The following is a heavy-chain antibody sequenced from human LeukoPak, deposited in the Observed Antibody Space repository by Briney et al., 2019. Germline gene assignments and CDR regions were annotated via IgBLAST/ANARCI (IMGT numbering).Heavy chain of an antibody. V-gene: IGHV1-8*01. CDR1: GYTFTSYD. CDR2: MNPNSGNT. J-gene: IGHJ4*02. CDR3: AGRSGYYSPSDY. Sequence: GASVNVSCKASGYTFTSYDINWVRQATGQGLEWMGWMNPNSGNTGYAQKFQGRVTMTRNTSISTAYMELSSLRSEDTAVYYCAGRSGYYSPSDYWGQGTLVTVSS. D-gene: IGHD3-22*01.